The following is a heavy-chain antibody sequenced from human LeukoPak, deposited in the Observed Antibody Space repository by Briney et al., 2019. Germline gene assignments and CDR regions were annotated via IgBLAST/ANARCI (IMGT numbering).Heavy chain of an antibody. D-gene: IGHD3-22*01. Sequence: GRSLRLSCAASGFTFSGYGMHWVRQAPGKGLEWVAVISYDGSNKYYADSVKGRFTISRDNSENTLYLQMNSLRAEDTAVYYCAKSAGSSGHNWFDPWGQGTLVTVSS. J-gene: IGHJ5*02. CDR3: AKSAGSSGHNWFDP. CDR2: ISYDGSNK. CDR1: GFTFSGYG. V-gene: IGHV3-30*18.